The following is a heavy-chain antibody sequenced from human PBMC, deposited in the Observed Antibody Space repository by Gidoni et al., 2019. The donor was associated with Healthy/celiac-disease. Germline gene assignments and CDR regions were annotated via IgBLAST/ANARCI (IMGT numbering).Heavy chain of an antibody. CDR1: GFTVSSYE. CDR3: ARDGRGYCSGGSCSDFDY. Sequence: EVQLGESGGGVVQPGGSRRLSCAASGFTVSSYEMNWVRQAPGKGLEWVSYISSSGSTIYYADSVKGRFTISRDNAKNSLYLHMISLRAEDTAVYYCARDGRGYCSGGSCSDFDYWGQGTLVTVSS. J-gene: IGHJ4*02. V-gene: IGHV3-48*03. D-gene: IGHD2-15*01. CDR2: ISSSGSTI.